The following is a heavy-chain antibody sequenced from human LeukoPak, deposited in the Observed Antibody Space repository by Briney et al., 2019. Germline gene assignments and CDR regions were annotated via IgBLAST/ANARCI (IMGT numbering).Heavy chain of an antibody. CDR1: GFTLSDYG. D-gene: IGHD2-2*02. CDR3: ARLERTLYYFDY. J-gene: IGHJ4*02. V-gene: IGHV3-33*01. Sequence: PGGSLRLSCAASGFTLSDYGMHWVRQAPGKGLEWVAVVWFDGSDQYYADSVKGRFTISRDNSKNTLFLQMNSLRAEDTAVYYCARLERTLYYFDYWGQGTLVTVSS. CDR2: VWFDGSDQ.